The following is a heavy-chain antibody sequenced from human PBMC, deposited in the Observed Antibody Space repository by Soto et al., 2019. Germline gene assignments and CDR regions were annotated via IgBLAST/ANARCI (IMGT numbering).Heavy chain of an antibody. D-gene: IGHD6-6*01. Sequence: EVQLLESGGGLVQPGGSLRLSCAASGFTFSSYAMSWVRQAPGKGLEWVSAISGSGGSTYYADSVKGRFTISRNNSKNTLYLQMNSLRAEDTAVYYCAKLGVEYSRSSVHDYYHMDVWGKGTTVTVSS. CDR2: ISGSGGST. CDR1: GFTFSSYA. CDR3: AKLGVEYSRSSVHDYYHMDV. V-gene: IGHV3-23*01. J-gene: IGHJ6*03.